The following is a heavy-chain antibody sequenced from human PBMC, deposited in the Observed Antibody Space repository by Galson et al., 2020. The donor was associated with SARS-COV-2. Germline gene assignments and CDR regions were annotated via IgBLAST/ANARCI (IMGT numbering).Heavy chain of an antibody. V-gene: IGHV5-51*01. CDR2: VFPGDSET. Sequence: GESLKISCQASGYRFTSYWIGWVRQMPGKGLEWMGIVFPGDSETSYSPSFQGQVTISADKSINTAYLQWSSLKASDTAMYYCARHTADCSNGICYADYYHGMDVWGEGTAVTV. CDR1: GYRFTSYW. D-gene: IGHD2-8*01. CDR3: ARHTADCSNGICYADYYHGMDV. J-gene: IGHJ6*02.